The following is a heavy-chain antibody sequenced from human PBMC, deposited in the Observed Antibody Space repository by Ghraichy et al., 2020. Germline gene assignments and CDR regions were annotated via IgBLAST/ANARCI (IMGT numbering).Heavy chain of an antibody. CDR1: GFSFSTYT. D-gene: IGHD3-22*01. J-gene: IGHJ4*02. CDR2: ISKSSSTI. CDR3: ARDYFDSSGYYSGIDS. Sequence: GESLRLSCAASGFSFSTYTMTWVRQAPGKGLEWVSYISKSSSTIYYADSVKGRFTISRDDAKNSLFLQMNSLRDEDTAVYYCARDYFDSSGYYSGIDSWGQGTLVTVSS. V-gene: IGHV3-48*02.